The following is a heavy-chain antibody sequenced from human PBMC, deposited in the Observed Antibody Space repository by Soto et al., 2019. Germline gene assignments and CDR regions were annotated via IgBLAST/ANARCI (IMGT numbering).Heavy chain of an antibody. V-gene: IGHV3-30-3*01. Sequence: QVQLVESGGGVVQPGRSLRLSCAASGFTFSSYAMHWVRQAPGKGLEWVAVISYDGSNKYYADSVKGRFTISRDNSKNTLDLQMNSLRAEDTAVYYWARDDTAAAVDYYYYGMDVWGQGTTVTVSS. CDR2: ISYDGSNK. D-gene: IGHD6-13*01. CDR3: ARDDTAAAVDYYYYGMDV. CDR1: GFTFSSYA. J-gene: IGHJ6*02.